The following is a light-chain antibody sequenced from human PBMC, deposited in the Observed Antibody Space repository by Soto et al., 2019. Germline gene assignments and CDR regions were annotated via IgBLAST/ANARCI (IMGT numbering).Light chain of an antibody. CDR3: QQYNKWPPIT. CDR1: QSVSSD. J-gene: IGKJ5*01. Sequence: VITQSPATLSVAPGERATLSCRASQSVSSDLAWYQQKPGQAPRLLISGASTRATGIPARFSGSGSGTEFTLTISSLQSEDSAVYYCQQYNKWPPITFGQGTRLEIK. V-gene: IGKV3-15*01. CDR2: GAS.